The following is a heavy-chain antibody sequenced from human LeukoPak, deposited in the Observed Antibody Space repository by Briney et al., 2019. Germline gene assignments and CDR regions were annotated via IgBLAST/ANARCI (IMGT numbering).Heavy chain of an antibody. D-gene: IGHD3-22*01. CDR3: ASTGYYDSSGYPR. CDR1: GGSISSYY. CDR2: IYYSGST. V-gene: IGHV4-59*01. J-gene: IGHJ4*02. Sequence: SETLSLTCTVSGGSISSYYWSWIRQPPGKGLEWIGYIYYSGSTNYNPSLKSRVTISVDTSKNQFSLKLSSVTAADTAVYYCASTGYYDSSGYPRWGQGTLVTVSS.